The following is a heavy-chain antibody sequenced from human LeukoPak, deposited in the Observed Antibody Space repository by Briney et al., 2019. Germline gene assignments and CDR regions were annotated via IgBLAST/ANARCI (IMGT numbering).Heavy chain of an antibody. V-gene: IGHV3-23*01. D-gene: IGHD3-22*01. CDR1: GFTFSSYA. CDR3: ARVGRDSSGYYGYFDY. CDR2: ISGSGGST. J-gene: IGHJ4*02. Sequence: GRSLRLSCAASGFTFSSYAMSWVRQAPGKGLEWVSAISGSGGSTYYADSVKGRFTISRDNSKNTLYLQMNSLRAEDTAVYYCARVGRDSSGYYGYFDYWGQGTLVTVSS.